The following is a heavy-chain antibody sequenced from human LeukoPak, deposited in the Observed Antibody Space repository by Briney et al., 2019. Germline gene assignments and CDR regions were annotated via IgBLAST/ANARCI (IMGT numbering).Heavy chain of an antibody. CDR2: IYYSGST. Sequence: SETLPLTCTVSGGSISSSSYYWGWIRQPPGKGLEWIGSIYYSGSTYYNPSLKSRVPISVDTSKNQFSLKLSSVTAADTAVYYCARHPLFFCSSTSCYTYYFDYWGQGTLVTVSS. CDR1: GGSISSSSYY. V-gene: IGHV4-39*01. J-gene: IGHJ4*02. D-gene: IGHD2-2*02. CDR3: ARHPLFFCSSTSCYTYYFDY.